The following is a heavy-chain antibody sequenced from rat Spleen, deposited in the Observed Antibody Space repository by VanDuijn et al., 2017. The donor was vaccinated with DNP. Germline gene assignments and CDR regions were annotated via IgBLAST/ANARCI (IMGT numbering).Heavy chain of an antibody. CDR3: TTEMADY. Sequence: EVQLVESGGGLVQPGRSLKLSCAASGFTFSNNDMAWVRQAPTKGLEWVASISYDGSSTYYRDSVKGRFTISRDNAKSTLYLQMDSLRSGDTATYYCTTEMADYWGQGVMVTVSS. D-gene: IGHD1-12*02. CDR2: ISYDGSST. J-gene: IGHJ2*01. V-gene: IGHV5-20*01. CDR1: GFTFSNND.